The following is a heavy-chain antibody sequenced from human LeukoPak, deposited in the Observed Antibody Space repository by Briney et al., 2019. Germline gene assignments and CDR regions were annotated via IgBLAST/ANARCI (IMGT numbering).Heavy chain of an antibody. J-gene: IGHJ5*02. CDR1: GFTFGYYW. CDR3: VRDRCSSTSCHDSPNWFDP. D-gene: IGHD2-2*01. CDR2: VNWDGGST. Sequence: GSLRPSCAASGFTFGYYWIRWVRQPPGEGVGWVSGVNWDGGSTGYADPVKGRFTISRDNAKNSLYLQMNSLRAEDTALYYCVRDRCSSTSCHDSPNWFDPWGQGTLVTVSS. V-gene: IGHV3-20*04.